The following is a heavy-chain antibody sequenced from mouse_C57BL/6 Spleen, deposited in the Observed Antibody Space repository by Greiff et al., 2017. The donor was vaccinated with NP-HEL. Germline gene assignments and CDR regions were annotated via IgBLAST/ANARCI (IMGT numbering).Heavy chain of an antibody. CDR2: ISDGGSYT. V-gene: IGHV5-4*03. CDR3: AGGGGYYAMDY. CDR1: GFTFSSYA. J-gene: IGHJ4*01. Sequence: EVKLVESGGGLVKPGGSLKLSCAASGFTFSSYAMSWVRQTPEKRLEWVATISDGGSYTYYPDNVKGRFTISRDNAKNNLYLQMSHLKSEDTAMYYCAGGGGYYAMDYWGQGTSVTVSS.